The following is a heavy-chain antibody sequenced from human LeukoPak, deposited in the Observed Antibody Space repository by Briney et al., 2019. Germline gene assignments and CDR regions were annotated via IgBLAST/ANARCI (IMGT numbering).Heavy chain of an antibody. J-gene: IGHJ4*02. CDR1: GGSITSFY. CDR2: IYSSGST. CDR3: AREKSSGWSENFDH. Sequence: PSETLSLTCTVSGGSITSFYGSWIRQPAGKGLEWIGRIYSSGSTNYNPSLKSRVTMSVDTSKNHFSLKLTSVTAADAAVYYCAREKSSGWSENFDHWGQGTLVTVSS. V-gene: IGHV4-4*07. D-gene: IGHD6-19*01.